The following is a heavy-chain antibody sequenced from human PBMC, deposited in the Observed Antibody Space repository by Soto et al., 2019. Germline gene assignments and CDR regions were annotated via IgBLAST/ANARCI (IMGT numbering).Heavy chain of an antibody. Sequence: PSETLSLTCSVSGDSINSDKYYWGWIRQPPGKGLEWIGYIHYRGNTLYNPSLQTRVTISLDTSKNQFSLHLTSVTAADTAVYFCAREDDGGDSLDVWGQGTTVTVSS. CDR3: AREDDGGDSLDV. CDR1: GDSINSDKYY. CDR2: IHYRGNT. V-gene: IGHV4-30-4*08. D-gene: IGHD2-21*02. J-gene: IGHJ6*02.